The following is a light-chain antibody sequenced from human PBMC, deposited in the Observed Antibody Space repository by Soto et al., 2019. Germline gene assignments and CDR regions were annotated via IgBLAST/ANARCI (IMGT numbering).Light chain of an antibody. Sequence: DIQMTHSPSSLSASVVDRVTITCLASQSTSRYLNWYQQKPGKAPKVLIYAASSLQSGVPSRFSGSGSGTDFTLTISSLQPEDFATYYCQQSYSTPLTFGGGTKVDIK. CDR2: AAS. J-gene: IGKJ4*01. CDR3: QQSYSTPLT. CDR1: QSTSRY. V-gene: IGKV1-39*01.